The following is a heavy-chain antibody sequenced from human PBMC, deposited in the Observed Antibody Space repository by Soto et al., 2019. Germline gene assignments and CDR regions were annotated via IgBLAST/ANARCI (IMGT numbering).Heavy chain of an antibody. V-gene: IGHV6-1*01. Sequence: PSQTLSLTCAISGDSVSSNSATWTWIRQSPSRGLEWLGRTYYGSKWYNDYAVSVKSRIIINSDTSKNHFSLQLNSVTPDDTAVYYCARGLPGGLQSPSTLDYWGQGTLVTVSS. CDR3: ARGLPGGLQSPSTLDY. CDR2: TYYGSKWYN. J-gene: IGHJ4*02. CDR1: GDSVSSNSAT. D-gene: IGHD4-4*01.